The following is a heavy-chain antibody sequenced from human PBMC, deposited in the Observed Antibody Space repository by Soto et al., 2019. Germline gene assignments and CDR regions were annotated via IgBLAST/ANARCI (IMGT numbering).Heavy chain of an antibody. D-gene: IGHD3-10*01. CDR2: INHSGST. J-gene: IGHJ4*02. CDR1: GGAFSGYY. V-gene: IGHV4-34*01. CDR3: ARHNYGSGSTYFDY. Sequence: SETLSLTCAVYGGAFSGYYWTWIRQPPGTGLEWIGEINHSGSTNYNPSLKSRVTISVDTSKNQFSLKLNSMTAADTAVYYCARHNYGSGSTYFDYWGQGTLVTVS.